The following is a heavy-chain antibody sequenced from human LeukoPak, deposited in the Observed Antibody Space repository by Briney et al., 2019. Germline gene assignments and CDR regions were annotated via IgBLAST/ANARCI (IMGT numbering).Heavy chain of an antibody. CDR3: ARGGDSPSSTSGWYYCVY. D-gene: IGHD6-19*01. J-gene: IGHJ4*02. V-gene: IGHV1-69*05. CDR2: IIPMFGTG. Sequence: ASVKVSCKASGGTFSNYAISWVRQAPGQGLEWMGGIIPMFGTGNYAQKFQGRVSITTDESTNTAYMELSSLTSEDTAVYYCARGGDSPSSTSGWYYCVYWGQGTLVTVSS. CDR1: GGTFSNYA.